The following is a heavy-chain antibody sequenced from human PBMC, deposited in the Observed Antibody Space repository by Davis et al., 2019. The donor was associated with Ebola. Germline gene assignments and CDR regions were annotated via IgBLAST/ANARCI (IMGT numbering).Heavy chain of an antibody. Sequence: MPSETLSLTCTVSGGSISSYYWSWIRQPPGKGLEWIGYIYYSGSTNYNPSLKSRVTISVDTSKNQFSLKLSSVTAADTAVYYCARQGYSSGWYGWFDPWGQGTLVTVSS. D-gene: IGHD6-19*01. CDR3: ARQGYSSGWYGWFDP. CDR1: GGSISSYY. J-gene: IGHJ5*02. V-gene: IGHV4-59*08. CDR2: IYYSGST.